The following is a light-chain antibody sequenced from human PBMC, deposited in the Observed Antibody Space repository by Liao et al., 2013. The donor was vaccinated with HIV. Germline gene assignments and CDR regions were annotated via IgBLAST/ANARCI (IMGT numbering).Light chain of an antibody. CDR2: YDS. Sequence: SSALTQPPSVSVVPGKTARISCGGADIGETSVNWYQQRPGQAPLLIIFYDSVRSTGIPERFSGSNPGLTATLTISRVEAGDEADYYCQVWDSNHDHLGVVFGGGTKLTVL. CDR1: DIGETS. J-gene: IGLJ2*01. V-gene: IGLV3-21*01. CDR3: QVWDSNHDHLGVV.